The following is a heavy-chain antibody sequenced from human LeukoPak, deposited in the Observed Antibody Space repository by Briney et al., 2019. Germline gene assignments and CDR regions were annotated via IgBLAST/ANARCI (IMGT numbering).Heavy chain of an antibody. Sequence: ASVKVSCKASGYTFTAYYMHWVRQAPGQGLEWMGWISAYNGNTNYAQKLQGRVTMTTDTSTSTAYMELRSLRSDDTAVYYCASGLIVVVVAAASPEDYPWDYYGIDVWGQGTTVTVSS. CDR3: ASGLIVVVVAAASPEDYPWDYYGIDV. CDR1: GYTFTAYY. D-gene: IGHD2-15*01. V-gene: IGHV1-18*04. J-gene: IGHJ6*02. CDR2: ISAYNGNT.